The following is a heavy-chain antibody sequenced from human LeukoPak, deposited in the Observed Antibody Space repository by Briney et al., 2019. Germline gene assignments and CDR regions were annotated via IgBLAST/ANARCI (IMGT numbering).Heavy chain of an antibody. J-gene: IGHJ4*02. D-gene: IGHD2-2*01. Sequence: SETLSLTCTVSGGSISSYYWSWIRQPAGKGLEWIGCIYTSGSTNYNPSLKSRVTMSVDTSKNQFSLKLSSVTAADTAVYYCARETPMDCSSTSCYLRIPIILDYWGQGTLVTVSS. V-gene: IGHV4-4*07. CDR2: IYTSGST. CDR3: ARETPMDCSSTSCYLRIPIILDY. CDR1: GGSISSYY.